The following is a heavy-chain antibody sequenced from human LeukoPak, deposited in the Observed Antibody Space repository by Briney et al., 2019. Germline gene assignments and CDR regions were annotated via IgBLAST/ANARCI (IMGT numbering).Heavy chain of an antibody. CDR3: ARDARDSSGFYHYYFDY. V-gene: IGHV3-21*01. D-gene: IGHD3-22*01. CDR1: GITFSTYS. Sequence: GGSLRLSCAASGITFSTYSMNWVCQAPGKGLEWVSSISSSSTYIYYADSVEGRFTISRDNAKNSLYLQMNSLRAEDTAVYYCARDARDSSGFYHYYFDYWGQGTLVTVSS. CDR2: ISSSSTYI. J-gene: IGHJ4*02.